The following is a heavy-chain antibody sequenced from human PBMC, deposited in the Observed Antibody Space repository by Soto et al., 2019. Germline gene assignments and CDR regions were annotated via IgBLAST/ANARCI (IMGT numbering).Heavy chain of an antibody. D-gene: IGHD3-9*01. J-gene: IGHJ4*02. Sequence: GGSLRLSCAASGFTFSSYAMHWVRQAPGKGLEWVAVISYDGSNKYYADSVKGRFTISRDNSKNTLYLQMNSLRAEDTAVYYCARDFDWLSIDYWGQGTLVTVSS. CDR1: GFTFSSYA. CDR2: ISYDGSNK. CDR3: ARDFDWLSIDY. V-gene: IGHV3-30-3*01.